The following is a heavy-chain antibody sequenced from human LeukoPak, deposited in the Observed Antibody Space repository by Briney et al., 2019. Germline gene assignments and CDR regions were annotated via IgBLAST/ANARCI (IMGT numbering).Heavy chain of an antibody. Sequence: GSLRLSCAASGFTFSSYGMHWVRQAPGKGLEWVANIKQDGSEKYYVDSVKGRFTISRDNAKNSLYLQMSSLRAEDTAVYYCARLIVGAIDYWGQGALVTVSS. D-gene: IGHD1-26*01. V-gene: IGHV3-7*01. CDR1: GFTFSSYG. CDR3: ARLIVGAIDY. CDR2: IKQDGSEK. J-gene: IGHJ4*02.